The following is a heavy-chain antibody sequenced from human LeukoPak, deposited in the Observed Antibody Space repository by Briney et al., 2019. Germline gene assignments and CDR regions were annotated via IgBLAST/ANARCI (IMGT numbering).Heavy chain of an antibody. D-gene: IGHD3-22*01. CDR1: GGTFSSYA. CDR2: IIPIFGTA. CDR3: ARELPSIDYYDSSGYYSNGMDV. Sequence: GSSVKVSCKASGGTFSSYAISWVRQAPGQGLEWMGGIIPIFGTANYAQKFQGRVTITADESTSTAYMKLSSLRSEDTAVYYCARELPSIDYYDSSGYYSNGMDVWGQGTTVTVSS. J-gene: IGHJ6*02. V-gene: IGHV1-69*01.